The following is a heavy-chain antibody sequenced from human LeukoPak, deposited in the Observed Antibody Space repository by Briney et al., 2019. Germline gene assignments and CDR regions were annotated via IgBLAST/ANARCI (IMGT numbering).Heavy chain of an antibody. J-gene: IGHJ4*02. CDR3: AKQLGYCSDGSCYFPY. CDR2: ISNNGGYT. Sequence: GGSLRLSCAVSGFIFSSSAMSWVRQAPGKGLEWVSAISNNGGYTYYADSVQGRFTISRDNSKSTLCLQMNSLRAEDTAVYYCAKQLGYCSDGSCYFPYWGQGTLVTVSS. CDR1: GFIFSSSA. D-gene: IGHD2-15*01. V-gene: IGHV3-23*01.